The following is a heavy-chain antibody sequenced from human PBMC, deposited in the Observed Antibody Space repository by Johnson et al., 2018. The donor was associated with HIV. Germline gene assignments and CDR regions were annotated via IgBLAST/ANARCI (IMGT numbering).Heavy chain of an antibody. D-gene: IGHD1-26*01. CDR1: GFTFSSYA. J-gene: IGHJ3*02. CDR3: AKDPGGGSYPYAFDI. CDR2: ISYDGSNK. V-gene: IGHV3-30*04. Sequence: QVLLVESGGGVVQPGRSLRLSCAASGFTFSSYAMHWVRQAPGKGLEWVAVISYDGSNKYYADSLKGRFTISRDNSKNTLYLQMNSLRAEDTAVYYCAKDPGGGSYPYAFDIWGQGTMVTVSS.